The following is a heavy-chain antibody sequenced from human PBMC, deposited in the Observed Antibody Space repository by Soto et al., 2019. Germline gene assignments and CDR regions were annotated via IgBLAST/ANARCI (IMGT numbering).Heavy chain of an antibody. D-gene: IGHD4-17*01. CDR2: ISGSGGST. Sequence: GGSLRLSCAASGFTFSSYAMSWVRQAPGKGLEWVSAISGSGGSTYYADSVKGRFTISRDNSKNTLYLQMNSLRAEDTAVYYCAIIYGDYLGGYFQHWGQGTLVTVSS. J-gene: IGHJ1*01. CDR1: GFTFSSYA. V-gene: IGHV3-23*01. CDR3: AIIYGDYLGGYFQH.